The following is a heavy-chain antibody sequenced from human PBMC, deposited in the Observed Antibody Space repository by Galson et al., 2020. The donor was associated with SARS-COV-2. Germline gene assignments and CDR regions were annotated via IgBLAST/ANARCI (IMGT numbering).Heavy chain of an antibody. CDR3: ASELVGATNDY. V-gene: IGHV3-30*04. CDR1: GFTFSSYA. CDR2: ISYDGSNK. Sequence: GESLKISCAASGFTFSSYAMHWVRQAPGKGLEWVAVISYDGSNKYYADSVKGRFTISRDNSKNTLYLQMNSLRAEDTAVYYCASELVGATNDYWGQGTLVTVSS. J-gene: IGHJ4*02. D-gene: IGHD1-26*01.